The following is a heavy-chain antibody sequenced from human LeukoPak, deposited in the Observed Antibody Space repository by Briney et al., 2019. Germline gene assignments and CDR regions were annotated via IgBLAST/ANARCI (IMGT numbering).Heavy chain of an antibody. CDR2: IKSKGDGETI. V-gene: IGHV3-15*01. CDR1: GFTFTNAW. D-gene: IGHD3-10*01. J-gene: IGHJ4*02. CDR3: ATDLGLTMIRGVIVH. Sequence: PGGSLRLSCAASGFTFTNAWMTWVRQAPGKGLEWVGRIKSKGDGETIDYAAPVKGRFTMSRDDSKATLYLQMNSLKAEDTAVYYCATDLGLTMIRGVIVHWGQGALVTVSS.